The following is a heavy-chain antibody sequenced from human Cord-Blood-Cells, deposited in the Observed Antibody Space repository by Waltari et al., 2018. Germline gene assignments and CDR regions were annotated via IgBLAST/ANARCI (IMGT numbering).Heavy chain of an antibody. V-gene: IGHV1-2*02. Sequence: QVQLVPSGAAVKKPGASVKVSCTASGYTFTGYYMHWVRQAPGQGLEWMGWINPNSGGTNYAQKFQGRVTMTRDTSISTAYMELSRLRSDDTAVYYCARDYEYSSSCDYWGQGTLVTVSS. CDR2: INPNSGGT. J-gene: IGHJ4*02. D-gene: IGHD6-6*01. CDR1: GYTFTGYY. CDR3: ARDYEYSSSCDY.